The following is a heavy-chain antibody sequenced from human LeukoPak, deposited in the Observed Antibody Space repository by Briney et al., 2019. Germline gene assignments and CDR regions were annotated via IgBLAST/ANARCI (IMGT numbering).Heavy chain of an antibody. CDR1: GGSISGSSYY. CDR2: IYYSGST. V-gene: IGHV4-39*07. J-gene: IGHJ4*02. Sequence: SETLSLTCTVSGGSISGSSYYWGWIRQPPGKGLEWIGTIYYSGSTYYNPSLKSRVTISVDTSKNQFSLKLSSVTAADTAVYYCARDPHSSGWWGSFDYWGQGTLVTVSS. CDR3: ARDPHSSGWWGSFDY. D-gene: IGHD3-22*01.